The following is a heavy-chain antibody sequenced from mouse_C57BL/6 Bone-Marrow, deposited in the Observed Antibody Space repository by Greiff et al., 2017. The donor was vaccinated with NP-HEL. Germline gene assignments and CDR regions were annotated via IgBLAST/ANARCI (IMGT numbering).Heavy chain of an antibody. J-gene: IGHJ1*03. D-gene: IGHD1-1*01. CDR2: IDPSDSYT. CDR1: GYTFTSYW. CDR3: ASNYGSSYWYFDV. Sequence: QVQLQQPGAELVKPGASVKLSCKASGYTFTSYWMQWVKQRPGQGLEWIGEIDPSDSYTNYNQKFKGKATLTVDTSSSTAYMQLSSLTSEDSAVYYCASNYGSSYWYFDVWGTGTTVTVSS. V-gene: IGHV1-50*01.